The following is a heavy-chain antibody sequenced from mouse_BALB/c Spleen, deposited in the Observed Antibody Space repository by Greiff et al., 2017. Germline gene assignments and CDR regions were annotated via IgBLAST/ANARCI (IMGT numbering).Heavy chain of an antibody. J-gene: IGHJ3*01. Sequence: EVKLMESGGGLVKPGGSLKLSCAASGFTFSDYYMYWVRQTPEKRLEWVATISDGGSYTYYPDSVKGRFTISRDNAKNNLYLQMSSLKSEDTAMYYCARAPRDYSYYGTTWFAYWGQGTLVTVSA. CDR2: ISDGGSYT. V-gene: IGHV5-4*02. D-gene: IGHD1-1*01. CDR3: ARAPRDYSYYGTTWFAY. CDR1: GFTFSDYY.